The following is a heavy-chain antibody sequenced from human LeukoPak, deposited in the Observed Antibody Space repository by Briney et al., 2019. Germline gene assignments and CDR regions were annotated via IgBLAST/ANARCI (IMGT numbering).Heavy chain of an antibody. CDR1: GYTFTVYF. D-gene: IGHD1-26*01. J-gene: IGHJ4*02. CDR3: AKIGSSHDFDY. Sequence: ASVQVSCKTSGYTFTVYFIHWVRQAPGQGLEWMGRINPNSGATDYAQKFQGRVTMTRDTSISTAYMELSSLKSDDTAVYYCAKIGSSHDFDYWGQGTLITVYS. V-gene: IGHV1-2*06. CDR2: INPNSGAT.